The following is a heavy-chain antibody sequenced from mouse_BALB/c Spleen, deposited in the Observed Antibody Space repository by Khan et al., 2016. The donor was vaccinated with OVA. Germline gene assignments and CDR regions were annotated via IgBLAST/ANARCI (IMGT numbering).Heavy chain of an antibody. CDR3: ARQPYSHYNMIDY. V-gene: IGHV2-6-1*01. J-gene: IGHJ4*01. D-gene: IGHD1-2*01. CDR2: MWTDGST. CDR1: GFSLTNYG. Sequence: QVQLKESGPGLVAPSQSLSITCTISGFSLTNYGVHWVRQPPGKGLEWLVLMWTDGSTTYNSALKSRLTISKDNSKSQVFLKMNSLQTDDTAMYFGARQPYSHYNMIDYWGQGTSVTVSS.